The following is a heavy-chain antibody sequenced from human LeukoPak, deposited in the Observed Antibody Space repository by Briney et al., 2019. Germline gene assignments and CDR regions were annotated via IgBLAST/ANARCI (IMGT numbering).Heavy chain of an antibody. CDR2: ISAYNGNT. J-gene: IGHJ4*02. Sequence: ASVKVSCKASGYTFTSYGISWVRQAPGQGLEWMGWISAYNGNTNYAQKLQGRVTMTTDTSTSTAYMELRSLRSDDTAVYYCARVVVVPAAMQALFDYWGQGTPVTVSS. D-gene: IGHD2-2*01. CDR3: ARVVVVPAAMQALFDY. V-gene: IGHV1-18*01. CDR1: GYTFTSYG.